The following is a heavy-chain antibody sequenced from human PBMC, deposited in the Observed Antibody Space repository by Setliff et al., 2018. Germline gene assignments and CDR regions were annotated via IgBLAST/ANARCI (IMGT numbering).Heavy chain of an antibody. CDR1: GDSISGYY. Sequence: SETLSLTCTVSGDSISGYYWSWIRQPPGKGLEWIGSIYYSGSTYYNPSLKSRVTISVDTSKNQFSLKLSSVTAADTAVYYCARRTEYYNFWSGYYDYWGQGTLVTVSS. D-gene: IGHD3-3*01. J-gene: IGHJ4*02. CDR3: ARRTEYYNFWSGYYDY. V-gene: IGHV4-38-2*02. CDR2: IYYSGST.